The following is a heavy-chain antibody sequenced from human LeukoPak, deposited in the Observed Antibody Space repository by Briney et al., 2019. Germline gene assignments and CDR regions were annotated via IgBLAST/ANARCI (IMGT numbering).Heavy chain of an antibody. V-gene: IGHV3-33*01. CDR2: IWYDGSNK. CDR1: GFTFSSYG. CDR3: AREAGYYDSSGSFPRLDY. J-gene: IGHJ4*02. D-gene: IGHD3-22*01. Sequence: PGRSLRLSCAASGFTFSSYGMHWVRQAPGKGLEWVAVIWYDGSNKYYADSVKGRFTISRDNSKNTLYLQMNSLRAEDTAVYYCAREAGYYDSSGSFPRLDYWGQGTLVTVSS.